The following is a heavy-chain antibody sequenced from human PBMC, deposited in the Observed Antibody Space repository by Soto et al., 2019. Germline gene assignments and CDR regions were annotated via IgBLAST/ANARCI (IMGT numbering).Heavy chain of an antibody. Sequence: QVQLVQSGAEVKKPGASVKVSCKASGYTFTSYGISWVRQAPGQGLEWMGWISAYNGNTNYAQKLQGRVTMTTDTSTSTAYMELRSLRSDDTAVYYCARAPGGPYCSGGSCYQYYFDYWGQGTLVTVSS. CDR3: ARAPGGPYCSGGSCYQYYFDY. J-gene: IGHJ4*02. CDR2: ISAYNGNT. D-gene: IGHD2-15*01. CDR1: GYTFTSYG. V-gene: IGHV1-18*01.